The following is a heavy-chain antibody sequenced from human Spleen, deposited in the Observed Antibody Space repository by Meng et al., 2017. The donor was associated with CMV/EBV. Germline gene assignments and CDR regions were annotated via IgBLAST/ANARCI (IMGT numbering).Heavy chain of an antibody. Sequence: GESLKISCAASGFTVSSNYMSWVRQAPGRGLEWVSMIYSDGTTHYADSVKGRFTVSRDNSKNTLYLQMNTLRAEDTAVYYCAKGSIAVLRFFEWFNWGQGTLVTVSS. D-gene: IGHD3-3*01. J-gene: IGHJ4*02. V-gene: IGHV3-53*01. CDR1: GFTVSSNY. CDR2: IYSDGTT. CDR3: AKGSIAVLRFFEWFN.